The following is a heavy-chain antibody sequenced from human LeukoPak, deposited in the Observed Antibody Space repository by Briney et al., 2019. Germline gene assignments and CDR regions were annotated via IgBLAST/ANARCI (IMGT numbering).Heavy chain of an antibody. CDR3: ARDNSSSLNWFDP. CDR2: INPNSGGT. D-gene: IGHD6-13*01. J-gene: IGHJ5*02. CDR1: GYIFTGYY. Sequence: ASVKVSCKASGYIFTGYYMHWVRQAPGQGLEWMGWINPNSGGTNYAQKFQGRVTMTRDTSISTAYMELSRLRSDDTAVYYCARDNSSSLNWFDPWGQGTLVTVSS. V-gene: IGHV1-2*02.